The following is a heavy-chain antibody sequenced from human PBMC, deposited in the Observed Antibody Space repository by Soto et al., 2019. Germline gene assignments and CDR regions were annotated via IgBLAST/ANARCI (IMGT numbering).Heavy chain of an antibody. CDR1: GLSLSSGCYY. V-gene: IGHV4-31*11. Sequence: SEALSLTCAVSGLSLSSGCYYWSWVRQHPGKGLERRGYIYYSWGTYYNPSLKSRVTISVDTPKNHFSLTLSSVTAADTAVYYCARAFGVAAPPVGAFDIWGQGTMVTVS. CDR3: ARAFGVAAPPVGAFDI. D-gene: IGHD2-15*01. CDR2: IYYSWGT. J-gene: IGHJ3*02.